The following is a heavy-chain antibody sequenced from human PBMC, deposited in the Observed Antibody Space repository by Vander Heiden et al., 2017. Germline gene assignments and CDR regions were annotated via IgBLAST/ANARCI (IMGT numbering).Heavy chain of an antibody. CDR3: ARGVIPDATRYYGMDV. CDR1: GFTFSTYS. J-gene: IGHJ6*02. CDR2: ISSRGSYI. Sequence: EVQLVESGGGLVQPGGSLRPSCVASGFTFSTYSMSGVRQAPGKGREWVSAISSRGSYIYHADSRKGRFTISRDNAKNSLYLQMNSLRAEDTAVYYCARGVIPDATRYYGMDVWGRGTTVTVSS. D-gene: IGHD2-2*01. V-gene: IGHV3-21*01.